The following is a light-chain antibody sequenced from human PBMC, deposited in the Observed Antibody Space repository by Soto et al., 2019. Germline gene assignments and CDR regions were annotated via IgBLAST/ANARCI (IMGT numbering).Light chain of an antibody. CDR3: LQDYNYPRT. J-gene: IGKJ1*01. CDR2: GAS. Sequence: EIVLTQSPGTLSLSPGERATLSCRASQSISSNYLAWYQQKPGQPPSLLIYGASRRTTGIPDRFSGSGSGTDFTLTISSLQPEDFATYYCLQDYNYPRTFGQGTKVEIK. CDR1: QSISSNY. V-gene: IGKV3-20*01.